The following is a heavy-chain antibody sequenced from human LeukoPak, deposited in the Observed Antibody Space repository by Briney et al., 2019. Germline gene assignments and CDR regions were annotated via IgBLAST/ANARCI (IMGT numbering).Heavy chain of an antibody. V-gene: IGHV4-59*01. CDR2: IYYSGST. CDR1: GGSISSYY. Sequence: PSETLSLTCTVSGGSISSYYWSWIRQPPGKGLEWIGYIYYSGSTNYNPSLKSRVTISVDTSKNQFSLKLSSVTAADTAVYYCARSHSGYDTPDYWGQGTLVTVSS. J-gene: IGHJ4*02. CDR3: ARSHSGYDTPDY. D-gene: IGHD5-12*01.